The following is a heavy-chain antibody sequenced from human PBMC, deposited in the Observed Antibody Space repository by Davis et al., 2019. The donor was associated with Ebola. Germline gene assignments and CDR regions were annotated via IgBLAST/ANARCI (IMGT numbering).Heavy chain of an antibody. D-gene: IGHD2-8*02. CDR3: ASLRRTITGMDDGFEI. V-gene: IGHV5-51*01. J-gene: IGHJ3*02. Sequence: GESLKISCKDSGNSFTSHWIGWVRQMPGKGLDWMGIIYTGDSDTRYSPSFRGQVTISADKSMKTAFLQWISLKASDSGMYYCASLRRTITGMDDGFEIWGQGTMVTVSS. CDR2: IYTGDSDT. CDR1: GNSFTSHW.